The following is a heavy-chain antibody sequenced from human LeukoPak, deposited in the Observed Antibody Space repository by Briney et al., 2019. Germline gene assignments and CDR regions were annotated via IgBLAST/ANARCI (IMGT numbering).Heavy chain of an antibody. J-gene: IGHJ4*02. CDR1: GGSIRSYF. V-gene: IGHV4-4*07. D-gene: IGHD1-26*01. CDR3: ARQGYTASYYFLDY. Sequence: PSETLSLTCTVSGGSIRSYFWGWVRQPAGKGLEWIGRIYTTGATFYNPSLKTRLTMSIDTSKNQFSLRLTSVVVADTAVYYCARQGYTASYYFLDYWSQGTLVTVSS. CDR2: IYTTGAT.